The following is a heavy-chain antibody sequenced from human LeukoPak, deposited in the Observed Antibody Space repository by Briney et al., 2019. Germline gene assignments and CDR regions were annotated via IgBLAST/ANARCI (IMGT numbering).Heavy chain of an antibody. CDR1: GGTFSSYA. CDR2: INPSGGST. V-gene: IGHV1-46*01. J-gene: IGHJ6*02. Sequence: ASVKVSCTASGGTFSSYAISWVRQAPGQGLEWMGIINPSGGSTSYAQKFQGRVTMTRDTSTSTVYMELSSLRSEDTAVYYCARDVPKRDFWSGYYTPTIYYGMDVWGQGTTVTVSS. D-gene: IGHD3-3*01. CDR3: ARDVPKRDFWSGYYTPTIYYGMDV.